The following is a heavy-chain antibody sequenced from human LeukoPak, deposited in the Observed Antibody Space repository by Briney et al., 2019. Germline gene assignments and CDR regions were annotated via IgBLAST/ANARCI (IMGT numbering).Heavy chain of an antibody. CDR1: GGSVNSSSYY. V-gene: IGHV4-39*01. CDR3: ARSSMFRGVTFDY. J-gene: IGHJ4*02. Sequence: SETLSLTCTVSGGSVNSSSYYWGWIRQPPGKALGWIGSVYHSGYTYYNPSLKSRVTISIDTSKNQFSLRLSSVTAADTAVYYCARSSMFRGVTFDYWGQGTLVTVSS. D-gene: IGHD3-10*01. CDR2: VYHSGYT.